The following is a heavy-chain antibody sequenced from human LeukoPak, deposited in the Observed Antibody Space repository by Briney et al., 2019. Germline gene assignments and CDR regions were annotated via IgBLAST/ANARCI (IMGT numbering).Heavy chain of an antibody. D-gene: IGHD2-15*01. CDR1: GYTFTSYG. J-gene: IGHJ6*02. CDR2: ISAYNGNT. CDR3: ARDSPYCSGGSCFASHYYYYGMDV. V-gene: IGHV1-18*04. Sequence: ASVKVSCKASGYTFTSYGISWVRQAPGQGLEWMGWISAYNGNTNYAQKLQGRVTMTTDTSTSTAYMELRSLRSDYTAVYYCARDSPYCSGGSCFASHYYYYGMDVWGQGTTVTVSS.